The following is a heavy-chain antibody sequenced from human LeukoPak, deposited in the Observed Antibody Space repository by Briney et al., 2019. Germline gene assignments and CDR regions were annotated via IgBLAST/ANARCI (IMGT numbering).Heavy chain of an antibody. V-gene: IGHV1-69*05. Sequence: ASVKVSCKASGYTFTSYAMHWVRQAPGQGLEWMGGIIPIFGTANYAQKFQGRVTITTDESTSTAYMELSSLRSEDTAVYYCARGVVVAATDIKEDWFDPWGQGTLVTVSS. J-gene: IGHJ5*02. D-gene: IGHD2-15*01. CDR3: ARGVVVAATDIKEDWFDP. CDR1: GYTFTSYA. CDR2: IIPIFGTA.